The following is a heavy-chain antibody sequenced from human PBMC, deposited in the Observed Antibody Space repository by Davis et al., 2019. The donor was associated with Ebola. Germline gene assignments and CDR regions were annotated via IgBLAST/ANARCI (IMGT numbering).Heavy chain of an antibody. CDR1: GGSISSYY. J-gene: IGHJ4*02. CDR2: IYYSGST. D-gene: IGHD6-19*01. V-gene: IGHV4-59*01. Sequence: SETLSLTCTVSGGSISSYYWSWIRQPPGKGLEWIGYIYYSGSTTYNPSLKSRVTISVDMSKNQFSLKLTSVAAADTAMYYCARDDSGWQFDYWGQGTLVTVSS. CDR3: ARDDSGWQFDY.